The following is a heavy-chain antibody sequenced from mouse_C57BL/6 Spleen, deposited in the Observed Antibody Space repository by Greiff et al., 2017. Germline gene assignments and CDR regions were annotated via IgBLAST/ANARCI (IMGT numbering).Heavy chain of an antibody. CDR1: GYTFTSYW. CDR3: ARDDYDYDGLYFDY. CDR2: IHPNSGST. Sequence: QVQLQQPGAELVKPGASVKLSCKASGYTFTSYWMHWVKQRPGQGLEWIGMIHPNSGSTNYNEKFKSKATLTVDKSSSTAYMQLSSLTSEDSAVYYCARDDYDYDGLYFDYWGQGTTLTVAS. V-gene: IGHV1-64*01. D-gene: IGHD2-4*01. J-gene: IGHJ2*01.